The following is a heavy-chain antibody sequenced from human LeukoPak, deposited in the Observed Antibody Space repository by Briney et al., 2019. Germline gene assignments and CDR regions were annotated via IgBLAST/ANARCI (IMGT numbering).Heavy chain of an antibody. J-gene: IGHJ4*02. D-gene: IGHD3-9*01. V-gene: IGHV4-30-4*02. CDR2: IFYSGNT. CDR3: ARRSYDILTGYYNVDY. CDR1: GGSISCGDYY. Sequence: SETLSLTCTVSGGSISCGDYYWSWIRQPPGKGLKWIGYIFYSGNTYYNPSLKSRVPISVDTSKNRFSLKLSSVTAADTAVYYCARRSYDILTGYYNVDYWGQGTLVTVSS.